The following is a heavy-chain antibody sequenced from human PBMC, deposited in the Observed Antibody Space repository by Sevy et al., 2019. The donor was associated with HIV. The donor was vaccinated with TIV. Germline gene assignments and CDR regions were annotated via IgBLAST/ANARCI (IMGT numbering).Heavy chain of an antibody. V-gene: IGHV4-59*08. Sequence: SETLSLTCTVSGGAITSLYWNWIWQPPGKGLESIANINYNGHINYNPSLKSRVTLSLDTSKNQFSLRLGSVTAADTAMYYCAGENAWGRGYSWGQGTLVTVSS. CDR1: GGAITSLY. D-gene: IGHD1-26*01. CDR2: INYNGHI. J-gene: IGHJ4*02. CDR3: AGENAWGRGYS.